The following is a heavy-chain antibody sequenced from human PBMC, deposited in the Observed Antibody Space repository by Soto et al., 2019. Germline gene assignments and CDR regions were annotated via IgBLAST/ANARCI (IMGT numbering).Heavy chain of an antibody. D-gene: IGHD3-10*01. CDR3: ARAPLQLLWFGELPHNWFDP. J-gene: IGHJ5*02. V-gene: IGHV4-39*01. Sequence: AETLSLTCTVSGGSISSSSYYWGWIRQPPGKGLEWIGSIYYSGSTYYNPSLKSRVTISVDTSKNQFSLKLSSVTAADTAVYYCARAPLQLLWFGELPHNWFDPWGQGTLVTVSS. CDR2: IYYSGST. CDR1: GGSISSSSYY.